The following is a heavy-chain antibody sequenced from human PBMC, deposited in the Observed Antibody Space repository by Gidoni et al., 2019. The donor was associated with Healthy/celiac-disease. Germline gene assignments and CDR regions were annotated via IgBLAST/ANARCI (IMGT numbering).Heavy chain of an antibody. J-gene: IGHJ4*02. D-gene: IGHD6-13*01. CDR2: IYHSGST. CDR3: ASAPSSSWYWVDY. V-gene: IGHV4-4*02. CDR1: GGSISSGNW. Sequence: QVQLQESGPGLVKPSGTLSLTCAVSGGSISSGNWWSWVRQPPGKGPEWIGEIYHSGSTNYNPSLKSRVTISVDKSKNQFSLKLSSVTAADTAVYYCASAPSSSWYWVDYWGQGTLVTVSS.